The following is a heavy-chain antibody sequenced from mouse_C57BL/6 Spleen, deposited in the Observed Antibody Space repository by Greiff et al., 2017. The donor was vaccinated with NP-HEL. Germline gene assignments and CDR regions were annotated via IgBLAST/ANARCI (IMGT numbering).Heavy chain of an antibody. CDR1: GYTFTSYW. D-gene: IGHD2-2*01. CDR3: ARRGLGRAWFAY. V-gene: IGHV1-69*01. Sequence: VQLQQPGAELVMPGASVKLSCKASGYTFTSYWMHWVKQRPGQGLEWIGEIDPSDSYTNYNQKFKGKSTLTVDKSSSTAYMQLSSLTSEDSAVYYCARRGLGRAWFAYWGQGTLVTVSA. CDR2: IDPSDSYT. J-gene: IGHJ3*01.